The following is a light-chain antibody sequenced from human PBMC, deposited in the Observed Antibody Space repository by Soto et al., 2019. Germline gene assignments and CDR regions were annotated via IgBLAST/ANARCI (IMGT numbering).Light chain of an antibody. CDR1: SSDVGGFNY. J-gene: IGLJ1*01. CDR3: SSYAGSDNYV. V-gene: IGLV2-8*01. Sequence: QSVLTQPPSASGSPGQSVTISCTGTSSDVGGFNYVSWYQQHPGKAPKLMIYEVSKQPSGVPDRFSGSKSGNTASLTVSGLQTEDEADYYCSSYAGSDNYVFGTGTKLTVL. CDR2: EVS.